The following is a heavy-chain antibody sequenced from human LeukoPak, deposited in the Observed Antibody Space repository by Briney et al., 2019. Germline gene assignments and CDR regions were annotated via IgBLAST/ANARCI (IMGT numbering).Heavy chain of an antibody. CDR2: IYTSGST. CDR3: ARVDGHAGYYDSSGFLDY. D-gene: IGHD3-22*01. V-gene: IGHV4-61*02. Sequence: PSETLSLTCTVSGGSISSGSYYWRWIRQPAGKGLEWIGRIYTSGSTNYNPSLKSRVTISVDTCKNQFSLKLSSVTAADTAVSYCARVDGHAGYYDSSGFLDYWGQGTLVTVSS. J-gene: IGHJ4*02. CDR1: GGSISSGSYY.